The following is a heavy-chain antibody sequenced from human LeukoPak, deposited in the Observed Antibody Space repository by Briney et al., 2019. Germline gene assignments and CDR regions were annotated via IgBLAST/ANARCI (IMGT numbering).Heavy chain of an antibody. V-gene: IGHV4-38-2*02. CDR3: EIAGCYDCGGSAVFYYFDY. CDR2: IYHSGST. Sequence: SETLSLTCTVSGYSISSGYYWGWIRQPPGKGLEWIGSIYHSGSTYYNPSLKSRVTISVDTSKNQFSLKLSSVTAADTAVYYCEIAGCYDCGGSAVFYYFDYWGQGTLVTFSS. J-gene: IGHJ4*02. D-gene: IGHD2-21*01. CDR1: GYSISSGYY.